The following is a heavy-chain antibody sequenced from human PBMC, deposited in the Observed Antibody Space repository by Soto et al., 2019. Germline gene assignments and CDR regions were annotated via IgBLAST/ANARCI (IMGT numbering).Heavy chain of an antibody. D-gene: IGHD6-19*01. Sequence: ASVKVSCKASGYTFTGYYMHWVRQAPGQGLEWMGWINPNSGGTNYAQKFQGWVTMTRDTSISTAYMELSRLRSDDTAVYYCARDQYSSGWYHYYYYGMDVWGQGTTVTVSS. J-gene: IGHJ6*02. CDR2: INPNSGGT. CDR1: GYTFTGYY. V-gene: IGHV1-2*04. CDR3: ARDQYSSGWYHYYYYGMDV.